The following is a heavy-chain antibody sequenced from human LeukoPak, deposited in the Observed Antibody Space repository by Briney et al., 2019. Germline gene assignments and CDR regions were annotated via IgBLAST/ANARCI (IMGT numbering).Heavy chain of an antibody. V-gene: IGHV1-18*01. Sequence: ASVKVSCKASGYTFTSYGISWVRQAPGQGLEWMGWISGYNGNTNYAQKFQGRVTMTTDTSTSTAYMELRSLRSDDTAVYYCARSGVSPIYRGLSDNWGQGTLVTVSS. CDR1: GYTFTSYG. CDR2: ISGYNGNT. CDR3: ARSGVSPIYRGLSDN. J-gene: IGHJ4*02. D-gene: IGHD1-26*01.